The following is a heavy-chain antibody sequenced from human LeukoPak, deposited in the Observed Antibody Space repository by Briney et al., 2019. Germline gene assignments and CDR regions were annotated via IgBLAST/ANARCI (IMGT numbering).Heavy chain of an antibody. CDR2: ISWNSGSI. Sequence: PGGSLRLSCAASGYTFDDYAMHWVRQAPGKGLVGVSGISWNSGSIRYADSVKGRFTISRDNAKNSLYLQMNSLRAEDMALYYCAKDLGSSGWYDAFDIWGQGTMVTVSS. V-gene: IGHV3-9*03. J-gene: IGHJ3*02. CDR1: GYTFDDYA. CDR3: AKDLGSSGWYDAFDI. D-gene: IGHD6-19*01.